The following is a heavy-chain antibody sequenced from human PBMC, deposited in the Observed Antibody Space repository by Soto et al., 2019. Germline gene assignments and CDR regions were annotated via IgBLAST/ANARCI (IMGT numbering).Heavy chain of an antibody. CDR3: ARVPMVRRIYFDY. CDR1: GYTFSSNY. V-gene: IGHV1-46*01. D-gene: IGHD3-10*01. CDR2: IDPSGGST. Sequence: ASVKVSCKASGYTFSSNYMHWVRQAPGQGLEWMGVIDPSGGSTTYAQKFQGRVTMTRDTSTSTVYMELSSLRSEDTAVYYCARVPMVRRIYFDYCGPVTTVTVSS. J-gene: IGHJ4*02.